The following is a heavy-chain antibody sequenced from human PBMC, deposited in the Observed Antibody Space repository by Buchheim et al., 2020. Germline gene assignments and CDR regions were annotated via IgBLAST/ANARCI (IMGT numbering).Heavy chain of an antibody. V-gene: IGHV4-39*01. CDR3: AGGGDWPGGYYFDY. D-gene: IGHD2-21*02. CDR1: GGSITSDSYY. Sequence: QLQLQESGPGLVKPSETLSLTCAVSGGSITSDSYYWGWIRQPPGKGLEWIGSFYYSGTTYYSPSLKSRVTLSVVTSQNQFSLKLTSVTAADTAMYYCAGGGDWPGGYYFDYWGKGTL. J-gene: IGHJ4*02. CDR2: FYYSGTT.